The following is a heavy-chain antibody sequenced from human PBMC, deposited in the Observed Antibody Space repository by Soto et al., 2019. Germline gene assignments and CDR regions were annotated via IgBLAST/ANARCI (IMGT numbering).Heavy chain of an antibody. V-gene: IGHV4-59*08. CDR1: GGSISSYY. J-gene: IGHJ4*02. CDR3: ARHNSGYDDFDY. D-gene: IGHD5-12*01. CDR2: IYYSGST. Sequence: PSETLSLTCTVSGGSISSYYWSWIRQPPGKGLEWIGYIYYSGSTNYNPSLKSRVTISVDTSKNQFSLKLSSVTAADTAVYYCARHNSGYDDFDYWGQGTLVTVSS.